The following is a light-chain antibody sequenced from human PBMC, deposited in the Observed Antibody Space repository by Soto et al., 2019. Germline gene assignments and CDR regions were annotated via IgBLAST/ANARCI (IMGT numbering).Light chain of an antibody. J-gene: IGLJ2*01. CDR3: AAWDDTRNGPV. Sequence: QSVLTQPSSVSEAPRQRVTISCSGNSSNIGNNAVNWYQQVPGKAPKLLIYYDDLLPSGVSDRFSGSKSGTSASLAISGLQSEDEADYYCAAWDDTRNGPVFGGGTKLTVL. CDR1: SSNIGNNA. CDR2: YDD. V-gene: IGLV1-36*01.